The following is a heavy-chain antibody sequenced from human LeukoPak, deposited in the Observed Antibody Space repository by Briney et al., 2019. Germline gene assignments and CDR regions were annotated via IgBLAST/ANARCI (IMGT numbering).Heavy chain of an antibody. Sequence: SETLSLTCTVSGGSISSYYWSWIRQPPGKGLGWIGYIFYSGSTTYNPSLRSRVTMLIDRSNNQLSLKLNSVTPADTAVYYCARDTGYGSVPLWGQGTLVTVSS. J-gene: IGHJ4*02. CDR2: IFYSGST. CDR1: GGSISSYY. CDR3: ARDTGYGSVPL. D-gene: IGHD3-10*01. V-gene: IGHV4-59*01.